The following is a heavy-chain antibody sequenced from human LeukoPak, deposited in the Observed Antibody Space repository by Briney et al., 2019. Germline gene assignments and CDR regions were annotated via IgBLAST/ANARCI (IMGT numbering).Heavy chain of an antibody. Sequence: GGSLRLSCVGSGFTFSRYSMNWVRQAPGKGPEWVSSIRSDASSIYYADSVKGRFTISRDNAKNSVFLQMNSLRAEDTAVYYCARGWSFGYWGQGTLVTVSS. J-gene: IGHJ4*02. V-gene: IGHV3-21*01. CDR3: ARGWSFGY. D-gene: IGHD6-13*01. CDR2: IRSDASSI. CDR1: GFTFSRYS.